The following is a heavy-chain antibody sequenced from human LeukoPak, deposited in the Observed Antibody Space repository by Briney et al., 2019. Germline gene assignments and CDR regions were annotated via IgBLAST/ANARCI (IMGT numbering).Heavy chain of an antibody. J-gene: IGHJ4*02. V-gene: IGHV4-34*01. CDR1: GGSFSGYY. D-gene: IGHD3-16*01. CDR2: INHSGST. CDR3: ARGLGLPFDY. Sequence: PSETLSLTCAVYGGSFSGYYWSWIRQPPGKGLEWIGEINHSGSTNYNPSLKSRVTMSVDTSKNQSSLKLSSVTAADTAVYYCARGLGLPFDYWGQGTLVTVSS.